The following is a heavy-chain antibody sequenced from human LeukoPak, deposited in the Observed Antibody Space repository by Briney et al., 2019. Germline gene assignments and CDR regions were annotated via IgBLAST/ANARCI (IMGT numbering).Heavy chain of an antibody. CDR1: GFTFSSYA. Sequence: GGSQRLSCAASGFTFSSYAMSWVRQAPGKGLEWVSAISGGSADYADSVKGRFSISIDNSKNTLYLQMNSLRAEDTAVYYCAKDRSSRYDFWSGSFSHYYYYYMDVWGKGTTVTVSS. CDR2: ISGGSA. CDR3: AKDRSSRYDFWSGSFSHYYYYYMDV. J-gene: IGHJ6*03. D-gene: IGHD3-3*01. V-gene: IGHV3-23*01.